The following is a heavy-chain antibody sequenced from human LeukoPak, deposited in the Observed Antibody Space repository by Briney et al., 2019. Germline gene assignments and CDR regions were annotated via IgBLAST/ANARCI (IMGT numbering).Heavy chain of an antibody. V-gene: IGHV3-21*05. J-gene: IGHJ4*02. CDR2: INTDSSDI. Sequence: GGSLRLSCAASGFTFGRYAMNWVRQAPGKGLQWVSYINTDSSDIHYADSVKGRFTISRDNARNTLYLQLSSLRAKDSAVYYCARDTFQPGLIDSWGQGTLVTVSS. CDR1: GFTFGRYA. D-gene: IGHD2-2*01. CDR3: ARDTFQPGLIDS.